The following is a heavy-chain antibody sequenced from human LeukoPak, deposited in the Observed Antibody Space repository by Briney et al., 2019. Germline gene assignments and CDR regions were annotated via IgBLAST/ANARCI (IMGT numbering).Heavy chain of an antibody. J-gene: IGHJ6*02. D-gene: IGHD6-13*01. CDR3: AKGVQDKGYFFYGLDV. V-gene: IGHV3-30*02. CDR1: GFTFSFYG. CDR2: IRYDESNK. Sequence: GGSLRLSCAASGFTFSFYGMHWVRLAPGKGLEWVAFIRYDESNKYYEESVKGRLTISRDNSKNTLYLQMNSLRAEDTAVYYSAKGVQDKGYFFYGLDVWGQGTTVTVSS.